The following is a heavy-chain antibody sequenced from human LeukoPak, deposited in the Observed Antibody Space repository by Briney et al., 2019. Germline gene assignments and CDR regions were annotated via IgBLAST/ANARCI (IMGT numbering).Heavy chain of an antibody. CDR3: ARDSCSLTMCFGFFDH. CDR2: ISSSSSTI. D-gene: IGHD2-2*01. V-gene: IGHV3-48*01. CDR1: GFIFSSYS. J-gene: IGHJ4*02. Sequence: GGSLRLSCAVSGFIFSSYSMNWVRQAPGKGLEWVSYISSSSSTIYYADSVKGRFTISTDTSKNSVYLQMTSLRVEDTAVYYCARDSCSLTMCFGFFDHWGQGSLVAVSS.